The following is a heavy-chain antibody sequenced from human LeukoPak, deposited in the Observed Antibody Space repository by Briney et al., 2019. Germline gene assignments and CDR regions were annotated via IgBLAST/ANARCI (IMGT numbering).Heavy chain of an antibody. Sequence: SETLSLTCTVSGGSISSYYGSWIRQPPGKGLEWIGYIYYSGGTNYNPSLKSRVTISVDTSKNQFSLKLSSVTAADTAVYYCAREGLRFRYFDYWGQGTLVTVSS. D-gene: IGHD3-3*01. CDR1: GGSISSYY. CDR2: IYYSGGT. V-gene: IGHV4-59*01. CDR3: AREGLRFRYFDY. J-gene: IGHJ4*02.